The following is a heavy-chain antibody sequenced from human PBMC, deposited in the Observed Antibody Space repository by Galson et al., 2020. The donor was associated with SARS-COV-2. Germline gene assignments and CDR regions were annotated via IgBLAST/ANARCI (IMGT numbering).Heavy chain of an antibody. Sequence: GGSLRLSCAASGFTFSSYAMHWVRQAPGKGLEWVAVISYDGSNKYYADSVKGRFTISRDNSKNTLYLQMNSLRAEDTAVYYCARDRSGSYYGGCDSWGQGTLVTVSS. CDR2: ISYDGSNK. V-gene: IGHV3-30-3*01. D-gene: IGHD1-26*01. CDR1: GFTFSSYA. J-gene: IGHJ5*01. CDR3: ARDRSGSYYGGCDS.